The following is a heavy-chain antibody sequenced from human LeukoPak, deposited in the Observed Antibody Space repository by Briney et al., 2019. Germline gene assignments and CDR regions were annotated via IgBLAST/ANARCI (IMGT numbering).Heavy chain of an antibody. J-gene: IGHJ4*02. CDR2: IKQDGSEK. CDR3: AGMSTGWPFDY. Sequence: GRSLRLSCAASGFTFSSYWMSWVRQAPGKGLEWVANIKQDGSEKYYVDSVKGRFTISRDNVKNSLYLQMNSLRAEDTAVYYCAGMSTGWPFDYWGQGTLVTVSS. D-gene: IGHD2-15*01. CDR1: GFTFSSYW. V-gene: IGHV3-7*01.